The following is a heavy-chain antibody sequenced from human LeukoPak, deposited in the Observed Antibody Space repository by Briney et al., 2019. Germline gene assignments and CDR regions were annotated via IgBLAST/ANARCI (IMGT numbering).Heavy chain of an antibody. CDR3: ARTYDFGRGPPGDAFDN. CDR1: GFTFTIFG. Sequence: VPPGGSLRLSCAASGFTFTIFGLNWVRQAPGKVPEWVSYIDARSGITYYADSVQGRFTISRDNAQESVFLQMNSLRADDTAVYYCARTYDFGRGPPGDAFDNWGPGTLVTVSS. V-gene: IGHV3-48*01. J-gene: IGHJ3*02. D-gene: IGHD3-3*01. CDR2: IDARSGIT.